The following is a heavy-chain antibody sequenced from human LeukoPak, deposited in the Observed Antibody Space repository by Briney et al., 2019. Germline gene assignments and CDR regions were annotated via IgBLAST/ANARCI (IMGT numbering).Heavy chain of an antibody. CDR3: ASDGWGIDY. D-gene: IGHD3-16*01. V-gene: IGHV3-23*01. CDR1: GFAFSSYA. J-gene: IGHJ4*02. Sequence: GGSLRLSCAASGFAFSSYAMIWVRQAPGKGLEWVSGISGNDGSTFYADSVKGRFTISRDNAKNSLYLQMNSLRAEDTAVYYCASDGWGIDYWGQGTLVTVSS. CDR2: ISGNDGST.